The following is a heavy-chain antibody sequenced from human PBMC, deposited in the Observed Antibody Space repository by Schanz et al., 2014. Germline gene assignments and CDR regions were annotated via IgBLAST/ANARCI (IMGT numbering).Heavy chain of an antibody. Sequence: EVQLVESGGGLVQPGGSLRLSCAASGFTFDDYAMHWVRQVPGKGLEWVSGISWNSGNIAYADSVKGRFTISRDNAKNSLYLQMNSLRPEDTALYYCAKVQTHTLYGGNSCFDYWGQGTLVTVSS. CDR1: GFTFDDYA. V-gene: IGHV3-9*01. CDR2: ISWNSGNI. D-gene: IGHD2-21*02. CDR3: AKVQTHTLYGGNSCFDY. J-gene: IGHJ4*02.